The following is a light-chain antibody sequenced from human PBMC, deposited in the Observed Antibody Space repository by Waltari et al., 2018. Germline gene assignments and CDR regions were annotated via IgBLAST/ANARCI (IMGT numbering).Light chain of an antibody. CDR2: DGA. CDR3: QQYDNVPLT. CDR1: HDIKNY. V-gene: IGKV1-33*01. J-gene: IGKJ4*01. Sequence: DIQMTQSPSSLSASVGDRVTITCRASHDIKNYLSWYQQKPGKAPKLLIYDGANLGTGVPSRFSGRGSETDFTCTISSLEPEDIGTYYCQQYDNVPLTFGGGTRVDIK.